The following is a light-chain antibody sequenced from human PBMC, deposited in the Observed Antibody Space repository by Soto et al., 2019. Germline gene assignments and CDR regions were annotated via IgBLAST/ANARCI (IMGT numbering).Light chain of an antibody. CDR1: QSIGSY. J-gene: IGKJ1*01. V-gene: IGKV1-5*01. CDR2: GGS. Sequence: DIQMTQSPSTLSASVGDRVTITCRASQSIGSYLNWYQQKPGKAPNLLIHGGSILQSGGGAGGSGGGWGRGFGLGGSGLQPDDFATYYCQQYNSYPVTFGLGTKVDIK. CDR3: QQYNSYPVT.